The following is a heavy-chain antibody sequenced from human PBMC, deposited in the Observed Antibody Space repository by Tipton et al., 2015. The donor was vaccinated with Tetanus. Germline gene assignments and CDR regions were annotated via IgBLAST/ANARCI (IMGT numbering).Heavy chain of an antibody. Sequence: SLRLSCAASGFTFSSYAMSWVRQAPGKGLEWVSAISGSGGSTYYADSVKGRFTISRDNSKNTLYLQMNSLRAEDTAVYYCAKDYSYYYDSSGYYPPPYWGQGTLVTVSS. CDR2: ISGSGGST. J-gene: IGHJ4*02. CDR1: GFTFSSYA. V-gene: IGHV3-23*01. D-gene: IGHD3-22*01. CDR3: AKDYSYYYDSSGYYPPPY.